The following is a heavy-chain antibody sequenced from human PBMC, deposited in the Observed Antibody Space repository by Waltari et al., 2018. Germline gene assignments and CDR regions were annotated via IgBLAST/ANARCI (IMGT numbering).Heavy chain of an antibody. CDR3: ARGGYSGLSGFFDY. V-gene: IGHV4-31*03. D-gene: IGHD5-12*01. Sequence: QVQLQQSGPGLVKPSQTLSLTCTVSGGSISSGGYYWSWVRQHPGKGLEWIGYIYYSGSTYYNPSLKSRVTISVDTSKNQFSLKLSSVTAADTAVYYCARGGYSGLSGFFDYWGQGTLVTVSS. J-gene: IGHJ4*02. CDR1: GGSISSGGYY. CDR2: IYYSGST.